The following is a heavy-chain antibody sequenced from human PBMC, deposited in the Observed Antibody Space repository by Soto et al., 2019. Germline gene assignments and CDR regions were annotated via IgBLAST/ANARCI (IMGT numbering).Heavy chain of an antibody. CDR1: GYTFINFD. D-gene: IGHD6-13*01. V-gene: IGHV1-8*02. Sequence: QVQLVQSGAEVKEPGASVRVSCKASGYTFINFDISWVRQAAGQGLEWLGWMNPGSGKTGYASKCQGRVAMTRDVSTGTSHLELSSLTSDDTAIYYCARMASAGTLNWFDPWGQGTLVTVSS. J-gene: IGHJ5*02. CDR2: MNPGSGKT. CDR3: ARMASAGTLNWFDP.